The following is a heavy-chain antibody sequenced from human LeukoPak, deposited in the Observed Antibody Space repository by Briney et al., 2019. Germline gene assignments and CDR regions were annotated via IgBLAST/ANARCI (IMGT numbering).Heavy chain of an antibody. CDR3: ARGALGEPRRFDY. D-gene: IGHD3-10*01. J-gene: IGHJ4*02. Sequence: SETLSLTCTVSGGSISSSNFYWGWIRQPPGKGLEWIGSIYYSGSTYYNPSLKSRVSISVDTSKNQFSLKLSSVTAADTAVYYCARGALGEPRRFDYWGQGTLVTVSS. V-gene: IGHV4-39*07. CDR1: GGSISSSNFY. CDR2: IYYSGST.